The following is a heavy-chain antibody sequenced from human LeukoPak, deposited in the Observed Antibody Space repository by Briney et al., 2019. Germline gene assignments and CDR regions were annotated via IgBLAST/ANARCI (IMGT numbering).Heavy chain of an antibody. D-gene: IGHD1-7*01. CDR1: GFTLSSYA. CDR2: ISGSGGST. Sequence: PGGSLRLSCAASGFTLSSYAMSWVRQAPGKGLEWVSAISGSGGSTYYADSVKGRFTISRDNSKNTLYLQMNSLRAQDTAVYYCASQTGTTRALDYWGQGTLVTVSS. V-gene: IGHV3-23*01. J-gene: IGHJ4*02. CDR3: ASQTGTTRALDY.